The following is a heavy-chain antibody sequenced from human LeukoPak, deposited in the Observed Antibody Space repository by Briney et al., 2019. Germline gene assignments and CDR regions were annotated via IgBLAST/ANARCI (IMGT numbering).Heavy chain of an antibody. D-gene: IGHD5-18*01. CDR1: GYTFTGYY. CDR3: AIGSYGYYFDY. V-gene: IGHV1-2*04. CDR2: INPNSGGT. Sequence: ASMKVSCKASGYTFTGYYMHWVRQAPGQGLEWMGWINPNSGGTNYAQKFQGWVTMTRDTSISTAYMELSRLRADDTAVYYCAIGSYGYYFDYWGQGTLVTVSS. J-gene: IGHJ4*02.